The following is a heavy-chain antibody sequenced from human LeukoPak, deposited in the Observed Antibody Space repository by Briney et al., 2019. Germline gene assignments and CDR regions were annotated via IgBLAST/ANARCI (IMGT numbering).Heavy chain of an antibody. D-gene: IGHD6-13*01. Sequence: SETLSLTCTVSGVSISSSNYYWGWFRQPPGKSLEWIASCFYTGSTRHNPSLKSRVTISIDPSKKEFSLNLSSVTAEDTAVYYCARRLGSSADGILKYYFDYWGQGTLVTVSS. CDR1: GVSISSSNYY. V-gene: IGHV4-39*01. CDR3: ARRLGSSADGILKYYFDY. J-gene: IGHJ4*02. CDR2: CFYTGST.